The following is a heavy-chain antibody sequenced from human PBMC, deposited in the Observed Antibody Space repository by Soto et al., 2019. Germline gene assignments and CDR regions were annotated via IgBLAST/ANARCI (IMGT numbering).Heavy chain of an antibody. CDR1: VFTFRSYS. V-gene: IGHV3-48*02. D-gene: IGHD3-22*01. CDR2: ISSSSSTI. J-gene: IGHJ6*02. Sequence: GSLRLSCAASVFTFRSYSMNWVRQAPGKGLEWVSYISSSSSTIYYADSVKGRFTISRDNAKNSLYLQMNSLRDEDTAVYYCAREGPMNHYYYGMDVWGQGTTVTVSS. CDR3: AREGPMNHYYYGMDV.